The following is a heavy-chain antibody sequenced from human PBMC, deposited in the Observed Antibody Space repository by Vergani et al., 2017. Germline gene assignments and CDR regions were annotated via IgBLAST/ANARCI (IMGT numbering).Heavy chain of an antibody. Sequence: EVELVQSGPEMRKPGESPKISCKGSEYSFGNYWIGWVRQMPGKGLEWMGIIYPADSDTRYSPSFQGQVTISAEKSISTAFLQWDSLKASDTALYYCARHTTYTDSWGQGTLVTVSS. J-gene: IGHJ4*02. V-gene: IGHV5-51*01. CDR2: IYPADSDT. D-gene: IGHD1-1*01. CDR3: ARHTTYTDS. CDR1: EYSFGNYW.